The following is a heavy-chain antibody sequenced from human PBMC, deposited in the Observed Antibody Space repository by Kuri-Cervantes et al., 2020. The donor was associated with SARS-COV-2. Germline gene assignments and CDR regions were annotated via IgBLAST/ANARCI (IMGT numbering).Heavy chain of an antibody. Sequence: GESLKISCAASGFTFSSYSMNWVRQAPGKGLEWVSYISSSSSTIYYADSVKGRFTISRDNAKNSLYLQMNSLRAEDTAVYYCARTVTPGGYYYYGMDVWGQGTTVTVSS. CDR3: ARTVTPGGYYYYGMDV. J-gene: IGHJ6*02. CDR2: ISSSSSTI. V-gene: IGHV3-48*01. CDR1: GFTFSSYS. D-gene: IGHD4-17*01.